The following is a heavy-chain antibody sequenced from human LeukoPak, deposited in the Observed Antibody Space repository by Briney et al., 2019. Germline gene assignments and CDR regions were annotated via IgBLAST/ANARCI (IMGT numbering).Heavy chain of an antibody. CDR3: AREYDSSGYGG. Sequence: ASVKVSCKASGYTFTGYYMHWVRQAPGQGLEWMGWISAYNGNTNYAQKLQGRVTMTTDTSTSTAYMELRSLRSDDTAVYYCAREYDSSGYGGWGQGTLVTVSS. J-gene: IGHJ4*02. CDR1: GYTFTGYY. CDR2: ISAYNGNT. V-gene: IGHV1-18*04. D-gene: IGHD3-22*01.